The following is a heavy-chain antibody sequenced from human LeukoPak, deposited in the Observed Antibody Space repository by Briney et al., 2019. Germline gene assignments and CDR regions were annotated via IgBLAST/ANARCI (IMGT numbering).Heavy chain of an antibody. CDR1: GFTFSSYW. J-gene: IGHJ4*02. CDR3: ARDRDRLPVDFDY. D-gene: IGHD3-16*01. Sequence: GGSLRLSCAASGFTFSSYWMHWVRQAPGKGLVWVSRINSDGSSTSYADSVKGRFTISRDNAKNTLYLQMNSLRAEDTALYYCARDRDRLPVDFDYWGQGTLVTVSS. V-gene: IGHV3-74*01. CDR2: INSDGSST.